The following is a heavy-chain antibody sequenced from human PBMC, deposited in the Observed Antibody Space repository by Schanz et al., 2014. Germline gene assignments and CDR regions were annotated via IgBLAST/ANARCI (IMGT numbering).Heavy chain of an antibody. D-gene: IGHD3-10*01. CDR1: GFTFSKYW. CDR3: ASGVHVSSLQKGLQF. CDR2: IKQDGSEK. V-gene: IGHV3-7*02. Sequence: EGQLAESGGGLVQPGGSLRLSCGGSGFTFSKYWMSWVRQAPGKGLEWVANIKQDGSEKYYVDAVKGRFTISRDNAKNSMYLHMKSLRGEDTAVYYCASGVHVSSLQKGLQFWGRGTLVIVSS. J-gene: IGHJ1*01.